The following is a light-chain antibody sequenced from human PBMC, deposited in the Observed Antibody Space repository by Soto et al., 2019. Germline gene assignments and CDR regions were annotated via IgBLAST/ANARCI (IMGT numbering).Light chain of an antibody. V-gene: IGKV3-15*01. J-gene: IGKJ4*01. CDR3: QQYKVWPPIT. Sequence: EIVMTQSPASLSVYPGERATLSCRASQSVDIYLAWYQQRPGQAPRLLIYDTSIRAPGIPATFSGSGSGTEFTLTISSLQSEDVAVYYCQQYKVWPPITFGGGTKVQIK. CDR2: DTS. CDR1: QSVDIY.